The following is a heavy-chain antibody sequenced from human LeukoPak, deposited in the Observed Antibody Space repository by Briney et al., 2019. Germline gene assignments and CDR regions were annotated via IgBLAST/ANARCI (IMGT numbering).Heavy chain of an antibody. CDR2: INPKTGGT. CDR1: GYTFTDYY. CDR3: ASSTYSDYPGD. J-gene: IGHJ4*02. V-gene: IGHV1-2*02. Sequence: ASVKVSCKASGYTFTDYYIHWVRQAPGQGLQWMGWINPKTGGTDYAQNFQGRVTMTRDTSITTAYMELRSLRSADTAVYYCASSTYSDYPGDWGQGTLVTVPS. D-gene: IGHD4-11*01.